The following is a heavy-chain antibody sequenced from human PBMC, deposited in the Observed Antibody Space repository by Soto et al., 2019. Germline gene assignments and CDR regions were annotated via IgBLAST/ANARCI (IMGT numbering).Heavy chain of an antibody. D-gene: IGHD4-4*01. CDR2: INHSGST. CDR3: ARGGVYSKSLYYYYYMDV. CDR1: GGSFSGYY. V-gene: IGHV4-34*01. Sequence: SETLSLTCAVYGGSFSGYYWSWIRQPPGKGLEWIGEINHSGSTNYNPSLKSRVTISVDTSKNQFSLKPSSVTAADTAVYYCARGGVYSKSLYYYYYMDVWGKGTTVTVSS. J-gene: IGHJ6*03.